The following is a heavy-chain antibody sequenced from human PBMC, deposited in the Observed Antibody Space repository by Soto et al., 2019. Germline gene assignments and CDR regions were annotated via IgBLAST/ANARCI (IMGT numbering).Heavy chain of an antibody. Sequence: PSETLSLTCTVSGGSISSGGYYWSWIRQHPGKGLEWIGYIYYSGSTYYNPSLKSRVTISVDTSKNQFSLKLSSVTAADTAVYYCARVKPGSRYQLPRGYFDYWGQGTLVTVSS. V-gene: IGHV4-31*03. CDR3: ARVKPGSRYQLPRGYFDY. J-gene: IGHJ4*02. CDR1: GGSISSGGYY. D-gene: IGHD2-2*01. CDR2: IYYSGST.